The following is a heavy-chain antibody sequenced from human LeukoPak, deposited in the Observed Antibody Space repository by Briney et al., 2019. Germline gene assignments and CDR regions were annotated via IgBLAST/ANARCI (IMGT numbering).Heavy chain of an antibody. CDR2: IKQDGSEK. D-gene: IGHD6-19*01. CDR1: GFTFSSYW. V-gene: IGHV3-7*01. Sequence: PGGSLRLSCAASGFTFSSYWMSWVRQAPGKGLEGVANIKQDGSEKYYVDSVKGRFTISRDNAKNSLYLQMNSLRAEDTAVYYCARALPGYSSGWYDYWGQGTLVTVSS. CDR3: ARALPGYSSGWYDY. J-gene: IGHJ4*02.